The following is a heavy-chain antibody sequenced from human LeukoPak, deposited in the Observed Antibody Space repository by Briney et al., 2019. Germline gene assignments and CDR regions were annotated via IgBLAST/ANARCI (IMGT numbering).Heavy chain of an antibody. CDR2: IKQDGSEK. D-gene: IGHD3-10*01. Sequence: GGSLRLSCAASGFTFSSYWMSWVRQAPGKGLEWVANIKQDGSEKYYVDSVKGRFTISRDNAKNSLYLQMNSLRAEDTAVYYCAKAPGEFPFDYWGQGTLVTVSS. CDR1: GFTFSSYW. J-gene: IGHJ4*02. CDR3: AKAPGEFPFDY. V-gene: IGHV3-7*01.